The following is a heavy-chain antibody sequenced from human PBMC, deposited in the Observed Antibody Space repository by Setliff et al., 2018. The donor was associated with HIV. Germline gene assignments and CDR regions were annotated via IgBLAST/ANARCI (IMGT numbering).Heavy chain of an antibody. CDR3: ARAQMNRGVVAWSLYYFDY. CDR2: IYENDYT. V-gene: IGHV4-59*01. CDR1: GGSMNNYY. D-gene: IGHD3-10*01. J-gene: IGHJ4*02. Sequence: SETLSLTCIVSGGSMNNYYWNWVRQTPGKGLEWIGYIYENDYTHYTVSLRSRVTISMDTSKNQFSLTLRSVTAADRAIYYCARAQMNRGVVAWSLYYFDYWGQGALGTVSS.